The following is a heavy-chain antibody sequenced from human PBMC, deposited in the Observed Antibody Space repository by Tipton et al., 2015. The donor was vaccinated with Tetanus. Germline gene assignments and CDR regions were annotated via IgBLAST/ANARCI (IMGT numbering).Heavy chain of an antibody. CDR2: ISSSGSTI. CDR3: ASAIGGVYYFDY. D-gene: IGHD3-16*01. Sequence: SLRLSCTVSGGSISSYYWSWIRQPPGKGLEWVSYISSSGSTIYYADSVKGRFTISRDNAKNSLYLQMNSLRAEDTAVYYCASAIGGVYYFDYWGQGTLVTVSS. V-gene: IGHV3-11*01. CDR1: GGSISSYY. J-gene: IGHJ4*02.